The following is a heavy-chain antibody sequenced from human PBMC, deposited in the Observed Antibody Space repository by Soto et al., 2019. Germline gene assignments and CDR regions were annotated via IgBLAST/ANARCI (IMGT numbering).Heavy chain of an antibody. CDR3: ARGLRGMIVVVTDKGPGYYGMDV. CDR2: ISYDGSNK. V-gene: IGHV3-30-3*01. CDR1: GFTFSSYA. Sequence: GGSLRLSCAASGFTFSSYAMHWVRQAPGKGLEWVAVISYDGSNKYYADSVKGRFTISRDNSKNTLYLKMNSLRAEDTAVYYCARGLRGMIVVVTDKGPGYYGMDVWGQGTTVTVS. J-gene: IGHJ6*02. D-gene: IGHD3-22*01.